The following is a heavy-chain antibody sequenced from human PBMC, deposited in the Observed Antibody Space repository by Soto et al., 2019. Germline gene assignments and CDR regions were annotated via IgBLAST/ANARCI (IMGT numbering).Heavy chain of an antibody. CDR3: ARLSGFPY. CDR2: IYHNGDT. Sequence: QLQLQESGPGLVKPSETLSLTCTVSGGSISSSYYYWGWIRQPPGKGLEWIGSIYHNGDTYYNPSLKSRVTVSVDTSKTHFSLKLSSVTATDTAKYSCARLSGFPYWGPGTLVSVSS. V-gene: IGHV4-39*02. J-gene: IGHJ4*02. D-gene: IGHD3-22*01. CDR1: GGSISSSYYY.